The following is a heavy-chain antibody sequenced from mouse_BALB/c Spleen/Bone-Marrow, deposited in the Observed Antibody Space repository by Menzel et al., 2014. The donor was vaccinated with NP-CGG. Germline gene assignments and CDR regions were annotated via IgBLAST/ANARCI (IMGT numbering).Heavy chain of an antibody. CDR2: IWGDGST. J-gene: IGHJ4*01. CDR3: ARDSFLITRALDY. V-gene: IGHV2-6-7*01. Sequence: QVQLKDSGPGLVAPSQRLSITCTVSGFSLTGYGVNWVRQPPGKGLGWLGMIWGDGSTDYNSALKSRLSISKDNSKSQVFLKMNSLQTDDTARYYCARDSFLITRALDYWGQGTSVTVSS. D-gene: IGHD2-4*01. CDR1: GFSLTGYG.